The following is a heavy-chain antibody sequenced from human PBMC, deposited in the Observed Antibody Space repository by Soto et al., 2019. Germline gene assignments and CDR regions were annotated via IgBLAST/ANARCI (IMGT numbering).Heavy chain of an antibody. J-gene: IGHJ5*02. Sequence: QVQLQESGPGLVKPSQTLSLTCTVSGGSISSGGYYWSWIRQHPGKGLEWIGYIYYSGSTYYNPSLKSRVTIXXDXSXXQFSLKLSSVTAADTAVYYCARDCISTSCYGWFDPWGQGTLVTVSS. CDR2: IYYSGST. V-gene: IGHV4-31*03. D-gene: IGHD2-2*01. CDR1: GGSISSGGYY. CDR3: ARDCISTSCYGWFDP.